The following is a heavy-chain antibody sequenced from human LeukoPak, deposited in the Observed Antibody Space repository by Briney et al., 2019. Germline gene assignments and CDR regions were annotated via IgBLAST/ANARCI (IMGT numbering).Heavy chain of an antibody. CDR3: ARVSLRMGAFDI. Sequence: PSETLSLTCSISGDSISSSYWGWVRQPPGKELDWIGYIYYIGTTNDNPSLKSRVTISVDTSKNQFSLRLTSVTAADTALYYCARVSLRMGAFDIWGQGTMVTVSS. CDR1: GDSISSSY. CDR2: IYYIGTT. D-gene: IGHD1-26*01. J-gene: IGHJ3*02. V-gene: IGHV4-59*01.